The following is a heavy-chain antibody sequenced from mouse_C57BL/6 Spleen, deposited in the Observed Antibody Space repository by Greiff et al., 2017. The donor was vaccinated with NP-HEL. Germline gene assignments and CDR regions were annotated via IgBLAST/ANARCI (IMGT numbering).Heavy chain of an antibody. CDR3: AREPPIYYDYLYYFDY. Sequence: VQLQQSGPELVKPGASVKISCKASGYAFSSSWMNWVKQRPGKGLEWIGRIYPGDGDTNYNGKFKGKATLTADKSSSTAYMQLSSLTSEDSAVYFCAREPPIYYDYLYYFDYWGQGTTLTVSS. CDR2: IYPGDGDT. CDR1: GYAFSSSW. D-gene: IGHD2-4*01. V-gene: IGHV1-82*01. J-gene: IGHJ2*01.